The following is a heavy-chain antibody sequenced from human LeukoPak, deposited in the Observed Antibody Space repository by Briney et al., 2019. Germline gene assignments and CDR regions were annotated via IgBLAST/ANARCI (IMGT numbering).Heavy chain of an antibody. J-gene: IGHJ4*02. Sequence: PGGSLRLSCAASGFTFSSYAMHWVRQAPGKGLEYVSAISSNGGSTYYANSVKGRSTISRDNSKNTLYLQMNSLRAEDTAVYYCAKWRYYDFWSGYVDYWGQGTLVTVSS. D-gene: IGHD3-3*01. CDR1: GFTFSSYA. CDR2: ISSNGGST. V-gene: IGHV3-64*01. CDR3: AKWRYYDFWSGYVDY.